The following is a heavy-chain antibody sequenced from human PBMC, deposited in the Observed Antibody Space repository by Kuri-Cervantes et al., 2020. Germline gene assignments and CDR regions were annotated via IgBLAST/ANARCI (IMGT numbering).Heavy chain of an antibody. J-gene: IGHJ2*01. CDR1: GGSISSSNW. D-gene: IGHD6-13*01. Sequence: SETLSLTCAVSGGSISSSNWWSWVRQPPGKGLEWIGEIYHSGSTNYNPSLKSRVTISVDKSKNQFSLKLSSVTAADTAVYYCARGGYSSSRARWYFDLWGRGTLVTVSS. CDR2: IYHSGST. V-gene: IGHV4-4*02. CDR3: ARGGYSSSRARWYFDL.